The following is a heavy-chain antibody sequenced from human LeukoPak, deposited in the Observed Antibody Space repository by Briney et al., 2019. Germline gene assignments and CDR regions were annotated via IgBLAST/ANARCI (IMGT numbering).Heavy chain of an antibody. CDR1: GFTFSSYW. D-gene: IGHD3-3*01. CDR3: AKEFGPFGVVIDYYYYYGMDV. J-gene: IGHJ6*02. Sequence: GGSLRLSCAASGFTFSSYWMSWVRQAPGKGLEWVTNIKQDGSEKYYVDSMKGRFTISRDNAKNSLYLQMNSLRAEDTALYYCAKEFGPFGVVIDYYYYYGMDVWGQGTTVTVSS. CDR2: IKQDGSEK. V-gene: IGHV3-7*03.